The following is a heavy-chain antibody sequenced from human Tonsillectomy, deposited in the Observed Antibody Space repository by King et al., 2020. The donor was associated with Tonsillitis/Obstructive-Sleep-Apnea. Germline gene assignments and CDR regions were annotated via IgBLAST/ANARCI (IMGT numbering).Heavy chain of an antibody. Sequence: QLQESGPGLVRPSETLSLICTVSGGSISSYYWSWIRQPPGKGLEWIGCIYHSGSTNYNPSLKSRLTLSIDTSKNQFSLKLSSLTAADAAVYYCAGRLATGTPESWFDPWGQGTLVTVSS. D-gene: IGHD1-1*01. CDR3: AGRLATGTPESWFDP. CDR2: IYHSGST. V-gene: IGHV4-59*08. J-gene: IGHJ5*02. CDR1: GGSISSYY.